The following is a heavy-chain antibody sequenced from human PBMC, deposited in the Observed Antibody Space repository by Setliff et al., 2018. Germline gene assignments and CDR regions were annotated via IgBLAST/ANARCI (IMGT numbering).Heavy chain of an antibody. V-gene: IGHV4-38-2*02. Sequence: NPSETLSLTCAVSGYSISSGYYWGWIRQPPGKGLEWIGSIYHSGSTYYNPSLKSRVTISVDTSKNQFSLKLSSVTAADTAIYHCAREGTGGIPFDSWGQGTLVTVSS. D-gene: IGHD7-27*01. CDR2: IYHSGST. CDR3: AREGTGGIPFDS. CDR1: GYSISSGYY. J-gene: IGHJ4*02.